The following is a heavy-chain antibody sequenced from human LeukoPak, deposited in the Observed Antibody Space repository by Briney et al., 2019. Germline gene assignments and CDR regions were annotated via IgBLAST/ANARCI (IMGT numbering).Heavy chain of an antibody. Sequence: SQTLSLTFAVSGGSISSGGYSWSWIRQPPGKGLEWIGYIYHSGSTYYNPSLKSRVTISVDRSENQFSLKLSSVTAADTAVYYCARVVAAAGTIWFDPWGQGTLVTVSS. J-gene: IGHJ5*02. D-gene: IGHD6-13*01. CDR3: ARVVAAAGTIWFDP. V-gene: IGHV4-30-2*01. CDR1: GGSISSGGYS. CDR2: IYHSGST.